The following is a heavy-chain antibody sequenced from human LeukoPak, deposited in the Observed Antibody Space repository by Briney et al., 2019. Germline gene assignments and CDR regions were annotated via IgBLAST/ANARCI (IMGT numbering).Heavy chain of an antibody. V-gene: IGHV3-7*03. D-gene: IGHD3-10*01. CDR1: GLTFNKYW. J-gene: IGHJ4*02. CDR2: IKQDGSEK. Sequence: HPGGSLRLSCEASGLTFNKYWMTWVRQAPGKGLEWVANIKQDGSEKNYVDSVKGRFTISRDNSKNTLYLQMNSLRAEDTAVYYCARGGYDSGSYYKGPLYYFDYWGQGTLVTVSS. CDR3: ARGGYDSGSYYKGPLYYFDY.